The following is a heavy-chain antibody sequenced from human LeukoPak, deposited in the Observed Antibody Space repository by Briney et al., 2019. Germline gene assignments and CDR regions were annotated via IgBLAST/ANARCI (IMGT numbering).Heavy chain of an antibody. Sequence: GGSLRLSCAASGFPFSSYAMSWVRQAPGKGLEWVAVISYDGSNKYYADSVKGRFTISRDNSKNTLYLQMNSLRAEDTAVYYCARSRSGSHPLDYWGQGTLVTVSS. CDR2: ISYDGSNK. CDR3: ARSRSGSHPLDY. CDR1: GFPFSSYA. D-gene: IGHD3-10*01. J-gene: IGHJ4*02. V-gene: IGHV3-30-3*01.